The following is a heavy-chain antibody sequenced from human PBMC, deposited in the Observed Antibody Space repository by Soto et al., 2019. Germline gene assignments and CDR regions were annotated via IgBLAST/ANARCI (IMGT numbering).Heavy chain of an antibody. CDR1: GGSISGSDYY. CDR3: ARGRPNYYYYGLDV. Sequence: QVQLQESGPGLVKPSQTLSLTCTVSGGSISGSDYYWSWIRQPPGKGLEWIGYIYERGSTYTDASLWSRVTLSVDKSKNQFSLKLTSVTAADTAVYFCARGRPNYYYYGLDVWGQGTTVTVSS. CDR2: IYERGST. V-gene: IGHV4-30-4*01. J-gene: IGHJ6*02.